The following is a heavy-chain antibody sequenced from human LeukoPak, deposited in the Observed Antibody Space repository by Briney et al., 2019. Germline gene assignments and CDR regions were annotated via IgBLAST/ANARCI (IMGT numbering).Heavy chain of an antibody. CDR1: GGSVNSGNYY. V-gene: IGHV4-61*01. Sequence: SETLSLTCTVSGGSVNSGNYYWSWIRQPPGKGLEWIGYIYYSGSTNYNPSLKSRVTISVDTSKNQFSLKLSAVTAADTAVYYCARGRVRLDPWGQGTLLTVSS. CDR3: ARGRVRLDP. J-gene: IGHJ5*02. D-gene: IGHD3-10*01. CDR2: IYYSGST.